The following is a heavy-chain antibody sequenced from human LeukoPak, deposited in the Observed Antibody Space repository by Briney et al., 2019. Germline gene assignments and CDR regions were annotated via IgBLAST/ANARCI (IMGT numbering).Heavy chain of an antibody. CDR1: GGSISSYY. Sequence: PSETLSLTCTVSGGSISSYYWSWIRQPPGKGLEWIGYIYYSGSTNYNPSLKSRVTISVDTSKNQFSLKLSSVTAADTAVYYCARSVGGSYEADYRGQGTLVTVSS. D-gene: IGHD1-26*01. V-gene: IGHV4-59*01. J-gene: IGHJ4*01. CDR3: ARSVGGSYEADY. CDR2: IYYSGST.